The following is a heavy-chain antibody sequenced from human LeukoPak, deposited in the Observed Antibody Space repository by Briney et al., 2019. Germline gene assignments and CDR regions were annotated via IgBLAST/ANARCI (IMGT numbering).Heavy chain of an antibody. D-gene: IGHD6-6*01. V-gene: IGHV3-53*01. Sequence: PGGSLRLSCAASGFTFSSYAMSWVRQAPGKGLEWVSVIYSGGSTYYADSVKGRFTISRDNSKNTLYLQMNSLRAEDTAVYYCARASSSSQLADYWGQGTLVTVSS. CDR1: GFTFSSYA. J-gene: IGHJ4*02. CDR2: IYSGGST. CDR3: ARASSSSQLADY.